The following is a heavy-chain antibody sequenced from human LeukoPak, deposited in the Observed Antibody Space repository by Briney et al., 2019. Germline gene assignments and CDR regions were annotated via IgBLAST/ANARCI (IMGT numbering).Heavy chain of an antibody. CDR1: GVTFSSYG. J-gene: IGHJ4*02. D-gene: IGHD6-19*01. V-gene: IGHV3-30*03. Sequence: GGSLRLSCAASGVTFSSYGMHWVRQAPGKGLEWVAVISYDGSNKYYADSVKGRFTISRDNSKNTLYLQMNSLRAEDTAVYYCARSKQYSSGWLPGGYYFDYWGQGTLVTVSS. CDR2: ISYDGSNK. CDR3: ARSKQYSSGWLPGGYYFDY.